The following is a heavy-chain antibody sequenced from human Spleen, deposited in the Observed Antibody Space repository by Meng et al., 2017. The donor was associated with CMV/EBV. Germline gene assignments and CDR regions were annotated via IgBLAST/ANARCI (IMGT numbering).Heavy chain of an antibody. D-gene: IGHD3-3*02. V-gene: IGHV3-48*03. CDR3: ARTLHFRYYFDY. CDR2: ISSSGSTI. CDR1: GFTFSSYE. J-gene: IGHJ4*02. Sequence: GGSLRLSCAASGFTFSSYEMNWVRQAPGKGLEWVSYISSSGSTIYYADSVKGRFTISRDNAKNSLFLQTNSLRAEDTAVYYCARTLHFRYYFDYWGQGTLVTVSS.